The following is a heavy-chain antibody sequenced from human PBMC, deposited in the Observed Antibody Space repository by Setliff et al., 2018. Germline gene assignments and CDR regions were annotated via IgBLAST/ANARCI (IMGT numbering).Heavy chain of an antibody. CDR2: IIPFFRTA. CDR3: ARSPAVLGIVYLDP. V-gene: IGHV1-69*05. D-gene: IGHD2-15*01. CDR1: GGTFSNYA. Sequence: SVKVSCKASGGTFSNYAVNWVRQAPGQGLEWMGGIIPFFRTANYTQKFQDRVTITTDESTSTAYMELNSLTSEDTAVYYCARSPAVLGIVYLDPWGQGTLVTVSS. J-gene: IGHJ5*02.